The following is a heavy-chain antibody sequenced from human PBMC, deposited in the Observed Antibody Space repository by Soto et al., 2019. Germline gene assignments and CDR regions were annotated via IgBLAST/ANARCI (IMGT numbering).Heavy chain of an antibody. CDR2: IYDSGST. D-gene: IGHD6-6*01. J-gene: IGHJ6*02. V-gene: IGHV4-30-2*01. CDR1: GDSISRGGYS. Sequence: TLSLTCAVSGDSISRGGYSWTWIRQPPGKALEWIGNIYDSGSTSYNPSLKSRVTISVDTSKNQFSLRLTSVTAADTAVYFCARGSSSYYDYGMDVWGQGTTVTVSS. CDR3: ARGSSSYYDYGMDV.